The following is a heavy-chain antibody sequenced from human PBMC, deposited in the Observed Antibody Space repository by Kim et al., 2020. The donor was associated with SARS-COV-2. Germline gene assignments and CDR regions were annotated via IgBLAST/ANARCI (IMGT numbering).Heavy chain of an antibody. CDR1: GGSISSSSYY. J-gene: IGHJ6*03. Sequence: SETLSLTCTVSGGSISSSSYYWGWIRQPPGKGLEWIGSIYYSGSTYYNPSLKSRVTISVDTSKNQFSLKLSSVTAADTAVYYCARESAAGPENYYYYYM. V-gene: IGHV4-39*02. CDR3: ARESAAGPENYYYYYM. D-gene: IGHD6-13*01. CDR2: IYYSGST.